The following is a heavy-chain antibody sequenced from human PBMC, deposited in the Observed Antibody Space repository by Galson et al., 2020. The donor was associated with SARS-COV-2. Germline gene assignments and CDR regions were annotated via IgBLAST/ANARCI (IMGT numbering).Heavy chain of an antibody. V-gene: IGHV4-30-4*01. D-gene: IGHD3-16*01. CDR1: GGSISSGDYY. CDR2: ISYGGST. J-gene: IGHJ6*02. CDR3: ARVSPVVMDYGMDV. Sequence: SETLSLTCTASGGSISSGDYYWSWIRQPPGKGLEWIGYISYGGSTYYNPSLKSRLIISVDTSKNQFSLNLSSVTAADTAVYYCARVSPVVMDYGMDVWGQGTTVTVSS.